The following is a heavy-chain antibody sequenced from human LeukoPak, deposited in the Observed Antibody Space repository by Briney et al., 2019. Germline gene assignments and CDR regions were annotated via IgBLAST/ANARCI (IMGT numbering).Heavy chain of an antibody. D-gene: IGHD3-22*01. CDR1: GYSFTTYG. J-gene: IGHJ2*01. V-gene: IGHV1-18*01. CDR2: ISAYNGNT. Sequence: GASVKVSCKASGYSFTTYGINWVRQAPGQGLEWMGWISAYNGNTNYAQKVQGRVTLTTDTSTSTAYMELRSLRSDDTAVYYCARVGGYYPSHWYFDLWGRGTLVTVSS. CDR3: ARVGGYYPSHWYFDL.